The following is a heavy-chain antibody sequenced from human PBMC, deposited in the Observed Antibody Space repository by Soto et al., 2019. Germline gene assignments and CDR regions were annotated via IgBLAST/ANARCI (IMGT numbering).Heavy chain of an antibody. D-gene: IGHD1-26*01. Sequence: GGSLRLSCAASGFTFSSYEMNWVRQAPGKGLEWVSYISSSGSTIYYADSVKGRFTISRDNAKNSLYLQMNSLRAEDTAVYYCARVGLLDAFDIWGQGTMVTVS. CDR2: ISSSGSTI. CDR1: GFTFSSYE. CDR3: ARVGLLDAFDI. V-gene: IGHV3-48*03. J-gene: IGHJ3*02.